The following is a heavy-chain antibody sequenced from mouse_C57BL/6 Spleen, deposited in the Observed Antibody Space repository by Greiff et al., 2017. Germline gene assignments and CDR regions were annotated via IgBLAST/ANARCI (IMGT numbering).Heavy chain of an antibody. CDR3: ARRGGYDGLGFAY. Sequence: VQLQQPGAELVKPGASVKMSCKASGYTFTSYWITWVKQRPGQGLEWIGDIYPGSGSTNYNEKFKSKATLTVDTSSSTAYMQLSSLTSEDSAVYYCARRGGYDGLGFAYWGQGTLVTVSA. J-gene: IGHJ3*01. D-gene: IGHD2-2*01. CDR2: IYPGSGST. CDR1: GYTFTSYW. V-gene: IGHV1-55*01.